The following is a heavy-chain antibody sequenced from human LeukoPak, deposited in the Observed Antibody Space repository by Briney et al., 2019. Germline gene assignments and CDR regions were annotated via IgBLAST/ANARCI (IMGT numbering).Heavy chain of an antibody. CDR2: ISRSSSYI. J-gene: IGHJ4*02. V-gene: IGHV3-21*01. D-gene: IGHD1/OR15-1a*01. CDR3: AKDSPSRTATTEVPVDY. Sequence: KPGVSLRLSCAASGFRFSDYTMNWVRQAPGKGLEWVSSISRSSSYIYFANSVRGRFTISRDNAKNSLYLQMNSLRAEDTAVYYCAKDSPSRTATTEVPVDYWGQGTLVT. CDR1: GFRFSDYT.